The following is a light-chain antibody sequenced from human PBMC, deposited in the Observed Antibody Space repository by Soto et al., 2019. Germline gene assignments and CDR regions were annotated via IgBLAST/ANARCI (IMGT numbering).Light chain of an antibody. Sequence: QSVLTQPASVSGSPGQSITISCTGTSSDVGNYNYVSWYQQHPGKAPKLMIYHVSYRPSGVSNRFSASKSGNTASLTISGLQAEDEAEYYCSSYTTTSTYVFGTGTKVTVL. V-gene: IGLV2-14*01. CDR1: SSDVGNYNY. CDR2: HVS. J-gene: IGLJ1*01. CDR3: SSYTTTSTYV.